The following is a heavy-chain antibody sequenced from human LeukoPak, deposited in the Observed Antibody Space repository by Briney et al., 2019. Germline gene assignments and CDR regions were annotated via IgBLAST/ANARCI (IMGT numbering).Heavy chain of an antibody. D-gene: IGHD2-8*02. Sequence: RGSLRLSCVASGFTFRSYWMHWVRQAPGKGLVWVSRINSDGSTTSYADSVKGRFTISRDNAKNTLYLQMNSLRAEDTAVYYCARVLTGSWDWFDPWGQGTLVTVSS. V-gene: IGHV3-74*01. J-gene: IGHJ5*02. CDR2: INSDGSTT. CDR1: GFTFRSYW. CDR3: ARVLTGSWDWFDP.